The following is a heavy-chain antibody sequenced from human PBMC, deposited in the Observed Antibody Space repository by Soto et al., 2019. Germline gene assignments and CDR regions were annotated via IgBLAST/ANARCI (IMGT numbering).Heavy chain of an antibody. Sequence: QVQLVESGGGVVQPGRSLRLSCAASGFIVSSYGMHWVRQAPGKGLEWVAVISRDGGTKYYADSVKGRFAISKDNSRNTLFLEMNSLRGDDMAVYYCTGDVASGYWGQGTLVTVSS. CDR3: TGDVASGY. CDR1: GFIVSSYG. J-gene: IGHJ4*02. CDR2: ISRDGGTK. D-gene: IGHD2-8*02. V-gene: IGHV3-30*03.